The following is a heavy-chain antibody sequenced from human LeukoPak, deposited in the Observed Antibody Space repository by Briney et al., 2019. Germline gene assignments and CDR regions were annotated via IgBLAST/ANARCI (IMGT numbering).Heavy chain of an antibody. CDR3: ARVITMIQDNWFDP. Sequence: GASVKVSCKASGYTFTSYGISWVRQAPGQGLEWMGWISAYNGNTNYAQKLQGRVTMTTDTSTSTAYMELRSLRSDDTAVYYCARVITMIQDNWFDPWGQGTLVTVSS. D-gene: IGHD3-22*01. V-gene: IGHV1-18*01. CDR1: GYTFTSYG. J-gene: IGHJ5*02. CDR2: ISAYNGNT.